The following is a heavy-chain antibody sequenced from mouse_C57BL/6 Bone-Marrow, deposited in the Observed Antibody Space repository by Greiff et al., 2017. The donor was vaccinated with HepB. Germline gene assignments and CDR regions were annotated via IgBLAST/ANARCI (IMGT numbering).Heavy chain of an antibody. V-gene: IGHV5-6*01. J-gene: IGHJ4*01. CDR3: ARHDPYAMDY. CDR2: ISSGGSYT. CDR1: GFTFSSYG. Sequence: EVQLVESGGDLVKPGGSLKLSCAASGFTFSSYGMSWVRQTPDTRLEWVATISSGGSYTYYPDSVKGRFTISRDNAKNTLYLQMSSLKSEDTAMYYCARHDPYAMDYWGQGTSVTVSS.